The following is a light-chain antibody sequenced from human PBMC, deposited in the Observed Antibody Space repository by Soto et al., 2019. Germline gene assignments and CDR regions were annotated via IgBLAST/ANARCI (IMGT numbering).Light chain of an antibody. Sequence: QSALTQPASVSGSPGQSITISCPGTSTDVGAYNYVSWYQQHPGKAPKLMIFDVNNRPSGVSDSISGSKSGNTASLTISRLQAEDEAEYYCSSYSSSSTLYVFGTGTKVTVL. CDR1: STDVGAYNY. CDR3: SSYSSSSTLYV. CDR2: DVN. J-gene: IGLJ1*01. V-gene: IGLV2-14*01.